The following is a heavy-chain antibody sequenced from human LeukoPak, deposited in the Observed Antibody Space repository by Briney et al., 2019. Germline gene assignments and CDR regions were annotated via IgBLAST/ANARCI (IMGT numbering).Heavy chain of an antibody. D-gene: IGHD2-2*01. CDR2: ICGNCGTA. Sequence: GGSLRLSCAASGFTFNNCAMKWVRQAPGKGLEWVSSICGNCGTAYYVDSVKGRFTISRDNSKNTLYLQMNSLRAEDTAVYYCAKHYCSDASCSVFSFDSWGQGTLVTVSS. CDR1: GFTFNNCA. J-gene: IGHJ4*02. CDR3: AKHYCSDASCSVFSFDS. V-gene: IGHV3-23*01.